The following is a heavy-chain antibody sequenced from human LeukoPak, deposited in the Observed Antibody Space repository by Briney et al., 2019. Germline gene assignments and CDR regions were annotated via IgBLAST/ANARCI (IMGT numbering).Heavy chain of an antibody. CDR3: ARATSGSYGPDI. Sequence: PSETLSLTCTVSGDPISDYYWNWIRQPPGKGLEWIGYVYYSGSTNYNPSLKSRVTISVDTSKNQFSLKLSSVTAADTAVYYCARATSGSYGPDIWGQGTTVTVSS. D-gene: IGHD1-26*01. CDR1: GDPISDYY. V-gene: IGHV4-59*01. CDR2: VYYSGST. J-gene: IGHJ3*02.